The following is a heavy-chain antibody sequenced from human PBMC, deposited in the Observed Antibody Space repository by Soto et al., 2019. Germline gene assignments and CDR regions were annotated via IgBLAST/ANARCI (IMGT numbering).Heavy chain of an antibody. J-gene: IGHJ5*02. Sequence: QVQLVQSGAEVKKPGSSVKVSCKASGGTFSSYAISWVRQAPGQGLEWMGGINPIFGTANYAQKFQGRPTITADGSTSKDYMELSSLRGADTAVYYGARAYVLCSGGSCPRCDPWCQGTLGTVSS. D-gene: IGHD2-15*01. CDR2: INPIFGTA. V-gene: IGHV1-69*12. CDR3: ARAYVLCSGGSCPRCDP. CDR1: GGTFSSYA.